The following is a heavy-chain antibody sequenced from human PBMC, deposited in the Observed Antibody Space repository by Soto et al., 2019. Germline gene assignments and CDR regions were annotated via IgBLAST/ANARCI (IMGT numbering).Heavy chain of an antibody. CDR3: ARGNYDILTGRHYYGMDV. J-gene: IGHJ6*02. V-gene: IGHV1-69*13. Sequence: SVKVSCKASGGTFSSYTISWVRQAPGQGLEWMGGIIPIFGTADYAQKFQGRVTITADESTSTAYMELGSLRSEDTAVYYCARGNYDILTGRHYYGMDVWGQGTTVTVSS. CDR2: IIPIFGTA. CDR1: GGTFSSYT. D-gene: IGHD3-9*01.